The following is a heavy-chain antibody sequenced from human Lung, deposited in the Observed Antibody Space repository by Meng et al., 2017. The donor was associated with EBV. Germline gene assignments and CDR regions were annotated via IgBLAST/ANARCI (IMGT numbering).Heavy chain of an antibody. CDR1: GYTFTNYG. D-gene: IGHD1-26*01. Sequence: QAPLVQSGGEVKKPGASVKFSCKASGYTFTNYGITWVRQAPGQGLEWMGWISAYNGNTNYAQTLQGRVTMTTDTSTSTAYMELGSLRSDDTAVYYCARVEVGITSGDYWGQGTLVTSPQ. CDR2: ISAYNGNT. J-gene: IGHJ4*02. V-gene: IGHV1-18*01. CDR3: ARVEVGITSGDY.